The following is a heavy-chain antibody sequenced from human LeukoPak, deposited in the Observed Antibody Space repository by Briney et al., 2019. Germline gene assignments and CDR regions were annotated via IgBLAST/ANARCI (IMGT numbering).Heavy chain of an antibody. V-gene: IGHV3-23*01. CDR1: GFTFSPFSDFA. J-gene: IGHJ4*02. Sequence: GGSLRLTCSASGFTFSPFSDFAMSWVRRAPGKGLEWVSRIDSDGRTTSSSGSVKGRFTISRDNAKNALYLQMNSLRAEDTAVYYCAKEWDTSTWSFFDYWGQGTPVTVSS. CDR3: AKEWDTSTWSFFDY. D-gene: IGHD6-13*01. CDR2: IDSDGRTT.